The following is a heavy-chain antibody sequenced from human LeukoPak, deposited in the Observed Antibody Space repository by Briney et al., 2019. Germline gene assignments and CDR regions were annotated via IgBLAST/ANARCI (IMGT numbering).Heavy chain of an antibody. V-gene: IGHV4-34*01. CDR3: ARGYGSGTVYYYYGMDV. CDR1: GGSFSGYY. J-gene: IGHJ6*04. D-gene: IGHD3-10*01. Sequence: SETLSLTCAVYGGSFSGYYWSWIRQPPGKGLEWIGEINHSGSTNYNPSLKSRVTISVDTSENQFSLKLSSVTAADTAVYYCARGYGSGTVYYYYGMDVWGKGTTVTVSS. CDR2: INHSGST.